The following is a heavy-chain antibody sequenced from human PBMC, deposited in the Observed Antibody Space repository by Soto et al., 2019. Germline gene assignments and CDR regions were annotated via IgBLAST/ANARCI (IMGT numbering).Heavy chain of an antibody. CDR2: YYYSET. J-gene: IGHJ4*02. D-gene: IGHD3-22*01. CDR1: GDPINNYY. Sequence: SETLSLTCTVSGDPINNYYWNWIRQPPGKGLEWIVHYYYSETNYNPSLKSRVTISVDTAKNQFSLKLNSVTAADTAVYYCARMNYYDTSGYPFDYWGQGMMVTVSS. V-gene: IGHV4-59*01. CDR3: ARMNYYDTSGYPFDY.